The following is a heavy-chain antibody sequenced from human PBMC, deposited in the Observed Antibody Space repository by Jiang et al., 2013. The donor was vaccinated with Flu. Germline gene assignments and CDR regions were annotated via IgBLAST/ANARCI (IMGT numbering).Heavy chain of an antibody. Sequence: SGAEVKKPGSSVKLSCKASGGPFSSYAISWVRQAPGQGLEWMGGIFPIFHTPDYAHKFQGRVTISADESTATAYMELSSLRPEDTAVYYCARSNEAYNRDYYQYYMDVWGKGTTVTVSS. CDR2: IFPIFHTP. J-gene: IGHJ6*03. CDR1: GGPFSSYA. CDR3: ARSNEAYNRDYYQYYMDV. V-gene: IGHV1-69*01. D-gene: IGHD1-1*01.